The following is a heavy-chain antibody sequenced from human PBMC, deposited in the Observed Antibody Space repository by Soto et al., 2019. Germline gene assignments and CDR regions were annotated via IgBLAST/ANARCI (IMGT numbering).Heavy chain of an antibody. CDR1: GINFKNAW. V-gene: IGHV3-15*01. Sequence: EVRLVESGGGLVKPGGSLRLSCVVSGINFKNAWMSWVRQAPGKGLQWVGLIKSKTDGETVDYAGAVRGRCTISRDDSENPIYLQISRLEREDTAVYYCTTDAPQYSGSEFWGQGTLVTVSS. D-gene: IGHD1-26*01. CDR2: IKSKTDGETV. J-gene: IGHJ4*02. CDR3: TTDAPQYSGSEF.